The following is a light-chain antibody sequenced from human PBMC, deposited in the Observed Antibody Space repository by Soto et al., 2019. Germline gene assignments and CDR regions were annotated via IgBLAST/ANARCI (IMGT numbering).Light chain of an antibody. CDR1: QSISNY. Sequence: EIVMTQSPATLSVSPGEGATLSCRASQSISNYLAWYQQKPGQPPRLLIYGASTRATGIPATFSGSGSGTEFTLTISSLQSGDFAVYYCQQYNRWPFTFGPGTKVDIK. V-gene: IGKV3-15*01. CDR2: GAS. J-gene: IGKJ3*01. CDR3: QQYNRWPFT.